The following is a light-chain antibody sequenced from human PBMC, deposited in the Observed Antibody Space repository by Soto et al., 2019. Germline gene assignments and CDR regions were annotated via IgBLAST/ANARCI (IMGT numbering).Light chain of an antibody. CDR1: QGINDW. CDR3: QQADIFPLT. V-gene: IGKV1-12*01. J-gene: IGKJ4*01. Sequence: DIQMTQSPSFVSASVGDRVTIACRASQGINDWLAWYQQIPGKAPKLLIYAASTLQSGVPSRFSGSGSGTYFTLTISSLQPEDFATYYCQQADIFPLTFGGGTKVDIK. CDR2: AAS.